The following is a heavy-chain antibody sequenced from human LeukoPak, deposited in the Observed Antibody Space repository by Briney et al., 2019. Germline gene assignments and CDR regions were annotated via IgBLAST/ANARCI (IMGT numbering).Heavy chain of an antibody. CDR1: GGSISSTSYY. CDR3: ARHSHYYDSSGYHYFFDP. V-gene: IGHV4-39*01. J-gene: IGHJ5*02. Sequence: PSETLSLTCTVSGGSISSTSYYWGWIRQPPGRGLEWIGSMYHSGTTYYNPSLKSRVTISADTSENQFSLKLSSVTAADTAVYYCARHSHYYDSSGYHYFFDPWGQGTLVTVSS. D-gene: IGHD3-22*01. CDR2: MYHSGTT.